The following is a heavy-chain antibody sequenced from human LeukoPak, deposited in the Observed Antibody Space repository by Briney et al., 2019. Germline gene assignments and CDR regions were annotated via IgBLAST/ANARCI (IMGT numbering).Heavy chain of an antibody. CDR3: AREWLVLGDNWFDP. Sequence: ASVKVSCKASGYTFTNYGITWVRQAPGQGLEWMGWMNPNSGNTGYAQKFQGRVTMTRNTSISTAYMELSSLRSEDTAVYYCAREWLVLGDNWFDPWGQGTLVTVSS. D-gene: IGHD6-19*01. V-gene: IGHV1-8*02. CDR1: GYTFTNYG. CDR2: MNPNSGNT. J-gene: IGHJ5*02.